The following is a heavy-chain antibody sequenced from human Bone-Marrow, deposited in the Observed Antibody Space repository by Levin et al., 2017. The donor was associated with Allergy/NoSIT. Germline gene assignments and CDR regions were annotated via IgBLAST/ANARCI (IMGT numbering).Heavy chain of an antibody. CDR3: TTDRPYCSGGRCYSYYYGLDV. CDR1: GFTFINAW. V-gene: IGHV3-15*01. J-gene: IGHJ6*02. CDR2: IKSKSDGGTA. Sequence: GGSLRLSCAGSGFTFINAWMSWVRQAPGKGLEWIGRIKSKSDGGTADYAAPVKDRFIISRDDSTNTLYLQMTSLKTEDTAVYYCTTDRPYCSGGRCYSYYYGLDVWGQGTTVTVSS. D-gene: IGHD2-15*01.